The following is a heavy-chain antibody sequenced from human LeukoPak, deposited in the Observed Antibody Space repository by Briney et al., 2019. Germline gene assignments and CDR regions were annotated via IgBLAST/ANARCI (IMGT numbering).Heavy chain of an antibody. J-gene: IGHJ3*02. Sequence: PSETLSLTCSVSGDSITGYYWGWIRQPPGKGLEWRGNIYYTGNTYYNSSLKSRITITLETSKNHFSLTVISMTSADTAAYYCAKSDGYGLRRICRRRTMDTLPP. CDR2: IYYTGNT. CDR3: AKSDGYGLRRI. CDR1: GDSITGYY. D-gene: IGHD3-10*01. V-gene: IGHV4-39*02.